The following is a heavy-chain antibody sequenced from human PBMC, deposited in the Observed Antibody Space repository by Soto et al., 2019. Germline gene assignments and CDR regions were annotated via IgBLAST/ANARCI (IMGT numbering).Heavy chain of an antibody. D-gene: IGHD3-22*01. Sequence: SETLSLTCTVSGGSISSYYWSWIRQPPGKGLEWIGYIYYSGSTNYNPSLKSRVTISVDTSKNQFSLKLSSVTAADTAVYYCARGGWAEGYYDSSGSYLADYWGQGTLVTVSS. CDR3: ARGGWAEGYYDSSGSYLADY. CDR1: GGSISSYY. V-gene: IGHV4-59*01. J-gene: IGHJ4*02. CDR2: IYYSGST.